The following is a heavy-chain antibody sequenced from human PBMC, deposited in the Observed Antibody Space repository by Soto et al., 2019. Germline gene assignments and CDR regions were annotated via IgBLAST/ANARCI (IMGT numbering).Heavy chain of an antibody. V-gene: IGHV1-2*02. Sequence: ASVKVACKASGYTFTGYYMHWVRQAPGQGLEWMGWINPNSGGTNYAQKFQGRVTMTRDTSISTAYMELSRLRSDDTAVYYCARGAYYYDSSGYYRALYYYYGMDVCGQGTTVTVS. J-gene: IGHJ6*02. CDR1: GYTFTGYY. CDR2: INPNSGGT. D-gene: IGHD3-22*01. CDR3: ARGAYYYDSSGYYRALYYYYGMDV.